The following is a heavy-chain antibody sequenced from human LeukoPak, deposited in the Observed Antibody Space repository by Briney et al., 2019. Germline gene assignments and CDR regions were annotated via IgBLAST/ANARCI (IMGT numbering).Heavy chain of an antibody. D-gene: IGHD2-15*01. CDR2: INAGNGNT. CDR1: GYTFTSYA. V-gene: IGHV1-3*01. CDR3: ARAHGYCSGGSCPVFDY. Sequence: ASVTVSCKAAGYTFTSYAMHWVRQAPGQRLEWMGWINAGNGNTKYSQKFQGRVTITRDTSASTAYMELSSLRSEDTAVYYCARAHGYCSGGSCPVFDYWGQGTLVTVSS. J-gene: IGHJ4*02.